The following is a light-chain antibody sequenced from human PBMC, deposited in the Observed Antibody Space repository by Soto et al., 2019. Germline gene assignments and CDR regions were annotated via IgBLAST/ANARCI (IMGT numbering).Light chain of an antibody. Sequence: QSVLTQPPSVSGAPGQRVTISCTGSRSNIGAGYDVHWYQLFPGAAPKLLIYNNDHRPSGVPDRFSGSKSGTSASLAIAGLQAEDEADYYCQSYDSSLPWVFGGGTQLTVL. CDR3: QSYDSSLPWV. CDR2: NND. J-gene: IGLJ3*02. CDR1: RSNIGAGYD. V-gene: IGLV1-40*01.